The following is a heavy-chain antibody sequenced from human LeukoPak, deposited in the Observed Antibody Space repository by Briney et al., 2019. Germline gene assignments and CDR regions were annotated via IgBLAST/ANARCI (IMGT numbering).Heavy chain of an antibody. J-gene: IGHJ4*02. CDR3: AKSVASDAY. CDR2: ISYDGNNK. V-gene: IGHV3-30*18. Sequence: GGSLRLSCAASGFTFSGYGMHWVRQAPGKGLEWLAVISYDGNNKYYADSVRGRFTISRDNSKNTLFLQMNSLRPEDMAVYYCAKSVASDAYWGQGTLIIVSS. D-gene: IGHD5-12*01. CDR1: GFTFSGYG.